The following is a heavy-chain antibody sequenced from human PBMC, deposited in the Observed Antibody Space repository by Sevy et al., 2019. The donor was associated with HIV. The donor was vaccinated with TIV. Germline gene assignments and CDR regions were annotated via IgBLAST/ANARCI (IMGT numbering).Heavy chain of an antibody. CDR2: TYYRSKWYN. D-gene: IGHD1-26*01. Sequence: SQTLSLTCAISGDSVSSNSAAWNWIRQSPSRGLEWLGRTYYRSKWYNDYAVSVKSRISINPATSKNQFSLQLNSVTPEDTAVYFCATGIPEWELGGHWFDPWGQGTLVTVSS. CDR1: GDSVSSNSAA. CDR3: ATGIPEWELGGHWFDP. V-gene: IGHV6-1*01. J-gene: IGHJ5*02.